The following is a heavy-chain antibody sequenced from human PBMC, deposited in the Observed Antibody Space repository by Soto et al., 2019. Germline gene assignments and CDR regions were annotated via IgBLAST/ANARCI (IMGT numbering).Heavy chain of an antibody. J-gene: IGHJ4*02. CDR1: GFTFSSYS. D-gene: IGHD2-2*01. CDR3: ARGICSSTSCYLFDY. V-gene: IGHV3-21*01. CDR2: ISSSSSYI. Sequence: EVQLVESGGGLVKPGGSLRLSCAASGFTFSSYSMNWVRQAPGKGLEWVSSISSSSSYIYYADSVKGRFTIARDNAKNSLYLQKNSLRAEDRAVYYCARGICSSTSCYLFDYLGQGTLVTVSS.